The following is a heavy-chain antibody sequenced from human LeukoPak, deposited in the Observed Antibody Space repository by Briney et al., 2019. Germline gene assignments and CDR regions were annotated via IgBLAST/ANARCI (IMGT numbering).Heavy chain of an antibody. CDR3: GYTNNFYH. V-gene: IGHV3-7*02. CDR1: GFTFSSYW. CDR2: IKQDGSEK. D-gene: IGHD3-16*02. Sequence: GGSLRLSCAASGFTFSSYWMSWVRQAPGKGLEWVANIKQDGSEKYYVDSVKGRFTISRDDGQNSLSLHMNSVRAEDTAVYYCGYTNNFYHWGQGALVVVSS. J-gene: IGHJ4*02.